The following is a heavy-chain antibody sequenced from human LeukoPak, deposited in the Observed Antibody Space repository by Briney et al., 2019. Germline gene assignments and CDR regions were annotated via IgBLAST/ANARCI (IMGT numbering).Heavy chain of an antibody. V-gene: IGHV3-23*01. Sequence: GGSLRLSCAASGLTFSSYAMHWARQAPGKGLEWISSIRASGDTTYYADSVKGRFTISRDNSKDTLYLQMNSLRAEDTAVYYCAERRDFWSGYDYWGQGTLVTVSS. D-gene: IGHD3-3*01. CDR3: AERRDFWSGYDY. J-gene: IGHJ4*02. CDR2: IRASGDTT. CDR1: GLTFSSYA.